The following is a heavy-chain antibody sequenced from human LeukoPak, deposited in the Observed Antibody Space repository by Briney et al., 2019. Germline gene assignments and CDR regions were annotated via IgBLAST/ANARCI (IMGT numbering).Heavy chain of an antibody. Sequence: KPSETLSLTCTVSGGSISSSSYYWGWIRQPPGKGLVWIGSIYYSGSTYYNPSLKSRVTISVDTSKNQFSLKLSCVTAADTAVYYCARASSGYATYYFDYWGQGTLVTVSS. J-gene: IGHJ4*02. D-gene: IGHD3-22*01. V-gene: IGHV4-39*01. CDR3: ARASSGYATYYFDY. CDR2: IYYSGST. CDR1: GGSISSSSYY.